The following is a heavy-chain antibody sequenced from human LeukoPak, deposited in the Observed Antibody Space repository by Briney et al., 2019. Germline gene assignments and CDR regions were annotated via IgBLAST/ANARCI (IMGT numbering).Heavy chain of an antibody. V-gene: IGHV1-69*04. D-gene: IGHD3-22*01. CDR1: GGTFSSYA. CDR3: ARDKDITMIVVVRAGSPRYYYGMDV. Sequence: SVKVSCKASGGTFSSYAISWVRQAPGQGLEWMGRIIPILGIANYAQKFQGRVTITADKSTSTAYMELSSLRSEDTAVYYCARDKDITMIVVVRAGSPRYYYGMDVWGQGTTVTVSS. CDR2: IIPILGIA. J-gene: IGHJ6*02.